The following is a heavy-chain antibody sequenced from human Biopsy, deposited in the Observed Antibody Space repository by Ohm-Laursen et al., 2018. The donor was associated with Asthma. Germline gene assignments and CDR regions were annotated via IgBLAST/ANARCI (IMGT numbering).Heavy chain of an antibody. Sequence: GTLSLTCTVSGGSMTPTSHYWEWIRQAPGKGLEWIGYISYGGKTSYNPSLKNRVTISRDTSKNPFSLRLTSLTAADTAVYFCARRITIFGVVQKDHGMDAWGQGTTVIVSS. J-gene: IGHJ6*02. CDR3: ARRITIFGVVQKDHGMDA. D-gene: IGHD3-3*01. V-gene: IGHV4-39*01. CDR1: GGSMTPTSHY. CDR2: ISYGGKT.